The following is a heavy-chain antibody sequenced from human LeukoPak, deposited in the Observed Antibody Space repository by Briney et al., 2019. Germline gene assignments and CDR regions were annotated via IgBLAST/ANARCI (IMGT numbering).Heavy chain of an antibody. Sequence: ASETLSLPCTVSGGSISSSSYYWGWIRQPPGKGLEWIGSIYYSGSTYYNPSLKSRVTISVDTSKNQFSLKLSSATAADTAVYYCARQGSWFDPWGQGTLVTVSS. CDR1: GGSISSSSYY. J-gene: IGHJ5*02. CDR3: ARQGSWFDP. D-gene: IGHD3-10*01. CDR2: IYYSGST. V-gene: IGHV4-39*01.